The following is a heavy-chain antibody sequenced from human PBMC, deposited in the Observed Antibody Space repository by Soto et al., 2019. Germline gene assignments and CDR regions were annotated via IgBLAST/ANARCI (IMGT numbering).Heavy chain of an antibody. CDR1: GASISGGDYY. V-gene: IGHV4-30-4*01. J-gene: IGHJ4*02. Sequence: SETLSLTCTLSGASISGGDYYWTWIRQPPGKGLEWIGSIYYTGNTYYNPSLQSRAFISVDPSDNQFSLKLSSMTAADTAIYYCARATYDSSTYYLDYWGQGTLVTVSS. CDR3: ARATYDSSTYYLDY. D-gene: IGHD2-2*01. CDR2: IYYTGNT.